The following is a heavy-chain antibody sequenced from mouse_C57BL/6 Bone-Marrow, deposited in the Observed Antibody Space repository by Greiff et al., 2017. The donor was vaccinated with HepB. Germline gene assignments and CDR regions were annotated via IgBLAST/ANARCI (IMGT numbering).Heavy chain of an antibody. D-gene: IGHD2-1*01. V-gene: IGHV5-9-1*02. CDR3: TRDGNYWFAY. CDR2: ISSGGDYI. J-gene: IGHJ3*01. CDR1: GFTFSSYA. Sequence: EVQGVESGEGLVKPGGSLKLSCAASGFTFSSYAMSWVRQTPEKRLEWVAYISSGGDYIYYADTVKGRFTISRDNARNTLYLQMSSLKSEDTAMYYCTRDGNYWFAYWGQGTLVTVSA.